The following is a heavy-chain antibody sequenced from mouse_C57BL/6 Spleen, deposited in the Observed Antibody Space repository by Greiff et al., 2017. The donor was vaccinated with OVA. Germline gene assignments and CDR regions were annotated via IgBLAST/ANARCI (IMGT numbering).Heavy chain of an antibody. J-gene: IGHJ2*01. Sequence: VQLQQSGAELVRPGASVTLSCKASGYTFTDYEMHWVKQTPVHGLEWIGAIDPETGGTAYNQKFKGKAILTADKSSSTAYMELRSLTSEDSAVYYCTRSTTVRHYFDYWGQGTTLTVSS. CDR1: GYTFTDYE. V-gene: IGHV1-15*01. CDR3: TRSTTVRHYFDY. D-gene: IGHD1-1*01. CDR2: IDPETGGT.